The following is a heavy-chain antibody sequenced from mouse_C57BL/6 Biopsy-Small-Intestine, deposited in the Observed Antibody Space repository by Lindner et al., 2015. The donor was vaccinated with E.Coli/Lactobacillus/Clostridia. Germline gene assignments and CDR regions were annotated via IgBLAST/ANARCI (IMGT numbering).Heavy chain of an antibody. CDR2: INPASGYV. J-gene: IGHJ2*02. D-gene: IGHD1-1*01. Sequence: VQLQESGTELAKPGASVKLSCRASGYTFTTYWMHWVRQRPGQGLEWIGYINPASGYVYYNQKFKLKATLTADKSSTTAYMQMSSLTYEDSALYYCARHSIYFGSSSFDYWGQGTSLTVSS. CDR1: GYTFTTYW. CDR3: ARHSIYFGSSSFDY. V-gene: IGHV1-7*01.